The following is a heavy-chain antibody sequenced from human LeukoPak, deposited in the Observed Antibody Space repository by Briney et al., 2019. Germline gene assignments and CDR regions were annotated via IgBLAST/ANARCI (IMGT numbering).Heavy chain of an antibody. CDR2: ISGSGGST. J-gene: IGHJ4*02. D-gene: IGHD5-12*01. CDR1: GLTVSSNY. Sequence: GGSLRLSCAPSGLTVSSNYMSWVRQSPGKGLEWVSAISGSGGSTYYADSVKGRFTISRDNSKNTLYLQMNSLRAEDTAVYYCAKDFYSGYDYNYFDYWGQGTLVTVSS. V-gene: IGHV3-23*01. CDR3: AKDFYSGYDYNYFDY.